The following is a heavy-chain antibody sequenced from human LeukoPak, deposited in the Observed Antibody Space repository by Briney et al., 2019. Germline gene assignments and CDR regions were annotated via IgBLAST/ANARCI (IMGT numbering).Heavy chain of an antibody. CDR1: GGSISSGDYY. Sequence: SETLSLTCTVSGGSISSGDYYWSWIRQPPGKGLEWIGYIYYSGSTYYNPSLKSRVTISVDTSKNQFSLKLSSVTAADTTVYYCARGADPLRSDADATFDIWGQGTMVTVSS. V-gene: IGHV4-30-4*01. CDR2: IYYSGST. D-gene: IGHD2-8*01. CDR3: ARGADPLRSDADATFDI. J-gene: IGHJ3*02.